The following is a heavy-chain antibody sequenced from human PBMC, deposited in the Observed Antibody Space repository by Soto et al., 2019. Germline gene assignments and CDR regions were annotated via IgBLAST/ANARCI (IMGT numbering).Heavy chain of an antibody. V-gene: IGHV3-53*01. CDR1: GFTVNSHY. Sequence: EVQLVESGGGLIQPGGSLRLSCAASGFTVNSHYMTWVRQAPGKGLEWVSVIYSSGSTYYADSVKGRFTISRDNSKNTLYLQMNSLRAEYTAVYYCARDEGPTSTYYTWGQGTLVTVSS. D-gene: IGHD3-22*01. J-gene: IGHJ4*02. CDR2: IYSSGST. CDR3: ARDEGPTSTYYT.